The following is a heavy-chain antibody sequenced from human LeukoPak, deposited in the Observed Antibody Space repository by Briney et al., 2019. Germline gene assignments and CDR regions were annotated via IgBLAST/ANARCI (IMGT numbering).Heavy chain of an antibody. CDR3: ARAAVTTGLYYYYGMDV. D-gene: IGHD4-17*01. Sequence: SETLSLTCTVSGGSISSYYWSWIRQPPGKGLEWIGYIYYSGSTNYNLSLKSRVTISVDTSKNQFSLKLSSVTAADTAVYYCARAAVTTGLYYYYGMDVWGQGTTVTVSS. CDR1: GGSISSYY. V-gene: IGHV4-59*01. J-gene: IGHJ6*02. CDR2: IYYSGST.